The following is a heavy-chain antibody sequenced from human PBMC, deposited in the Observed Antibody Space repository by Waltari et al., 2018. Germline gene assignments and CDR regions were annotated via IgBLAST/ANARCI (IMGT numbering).Heavy chain of an antibody. Sequence: QVQLVESGGGVVQPGRSLRLSCAASGFTFSSYAMHWVRQAPGKGLEWVAVISYDGSDKYYADSVKGRFAISRDNSKNTLYLQMNSLRAEDTAVYYCARGRYYYDSSGYYEFNDYWGQGTLVTVSS. CDR2: ISYDGSDK. CDR1: GFTFSSYA. V-gene: IGHV3-30*09. J-gene: IGHJ4*02. D-gene: IGHD3-22*01. CDR3: ARGRYYYDSSGYYEFNDY.